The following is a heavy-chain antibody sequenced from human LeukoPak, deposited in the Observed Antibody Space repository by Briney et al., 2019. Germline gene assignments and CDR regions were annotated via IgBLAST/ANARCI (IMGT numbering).Heavy chain of an antibody. Sequence: GGSLRLSCAASGFTFSSYSMNWVRQAPGKGLEWVSSISSSSSYIYYADSVKGRFTISRDNAKNSLYLQMNSLRAEGTAVYYCARGGIGAAGTDFDYWGQGTLVTVSS. V-gene: IGHV3-21*01. D-gene: IGHD6-13*01. CDR1: GFTFSSYS. CDR3: ARGGIGAAGTDFDY. CDR2: ISSSSSYI. J-gene: IGHJ4*02.